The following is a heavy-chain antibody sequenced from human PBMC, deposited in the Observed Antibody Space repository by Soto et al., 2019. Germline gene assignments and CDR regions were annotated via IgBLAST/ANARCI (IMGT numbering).Heavy chain of an antibody. Sequence: SETLSLTCTVSGGSISSYYWSWIRQPPGKGLEWIGYIYYSGSTNYNPSLKSRVTISVDTSKNQFSLKLSSVTAADTAVYYCARVYDILTGYYSNTPEYYFDYWGQGTLVTVS. CDR3: ARVYDILTGYYSNTPEYYFDY. D-gene: IGHD3-9*01. V-gene: IGHV4-59*01. J-gene: IGHJ4*02. CDR2: IYYSGST. CDR1: GGSISSYY.